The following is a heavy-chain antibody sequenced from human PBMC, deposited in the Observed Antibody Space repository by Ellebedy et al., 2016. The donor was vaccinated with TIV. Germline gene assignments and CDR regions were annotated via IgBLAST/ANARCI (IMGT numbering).Heavy chain of an antibody. V-gene: IGHV4-34*01. CDR1: GGSFSGYY. J-gene: IGHJ6*02. Sequence: SETLSLTXAVYGGSFSGYYWSWIRQPPGKGLEWIGEINHSGSTNYNPSLKSRVTISVDTSKNQFSLKLSSVTAADTAVYYCARALRYCSSTSCYVYYYYGMDVWGQGTTVTVSS. D-gene: IGHD2-2*01. CDR3: ARALRYCSSTSCYVYYYYGMDV. CDR2: INHSGST.